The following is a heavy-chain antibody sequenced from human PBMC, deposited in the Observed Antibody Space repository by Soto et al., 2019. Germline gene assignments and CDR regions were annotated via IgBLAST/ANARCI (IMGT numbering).Heavy chain of an antibody. CDR2: ISYDGNHE. CDR3: ARSSVAGTWGYYFDY. J-gene: IGHJ4*02. D-gene: IGHD6-19*01. V-gene: IGHV3-30-3*01. CDR1: GFIFTNYA. Sequence: GGSLRLSCAVSGFIFTNYAMHWVRQAPGKGLEWVAVISYDGNHEYYADSVRGRFTISRDNSKNTLYLQMDSLRADDTALYYCARSSVAGTWGYYFDYWGQGALVTVS.